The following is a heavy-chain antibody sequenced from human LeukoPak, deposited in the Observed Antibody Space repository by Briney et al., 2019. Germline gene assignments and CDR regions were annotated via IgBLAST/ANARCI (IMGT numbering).Heavy chain of an antibody. CDR3: VPNAAICGGDCHFDS. V-gene: IGHV3-30-3*01. CDR1: GFTFSSYA. J-gene: IGHJ4*02. CDR2: ISYDGSNK. D-gene: IGHD2-21*02. Sequence: GRSLRLSCAASGFTFSSYAMHWVRQAPGKGLEWVAVISYDGSNKYYADSVKGRFTISRNNAKNPLYLQMNSLRAEDTAVYYCVPNAAICGGDCHFDSWGQGTLVTVSS.